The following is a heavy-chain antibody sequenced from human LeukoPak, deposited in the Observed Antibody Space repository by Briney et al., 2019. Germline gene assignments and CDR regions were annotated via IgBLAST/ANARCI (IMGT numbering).Heavy chain of an antibody. CDR1: GFTSSSYG. CDR3: AREPGFDSSGYLNWFDP. D-gene: IGHD3-22*01. CDR2: IWYDGSKK. V-gene: IGHV3-33*01. J-gene: IGHJ5*02. Sequence: GGSQRLSCAASGFTSSSYGFHWVRQAPGQGLEWVAVIWYDGSKKYYADSVKGRFTISRDNSKNTVYLQMNSLRAEDTAVYYCAREPGFDSSGYLNWFDPWGQGTLVTVSS.